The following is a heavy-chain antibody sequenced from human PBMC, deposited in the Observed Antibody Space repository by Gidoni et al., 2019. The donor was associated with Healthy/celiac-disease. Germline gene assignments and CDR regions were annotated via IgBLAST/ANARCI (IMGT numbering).Heavy chain of an antibody. CDR3: ARDGGSGYGPLPDY. CDR2: ISYDGSNK. D-gene: IGHD5-12*01. CDR1: GFTFSSYA. J-gene: IGHJ4*02. V-gene: IGHV3-30*04. Sequence: QVQLVESGGGVVQPGRSLRLSCAASGFTFSSYAMHWVRQAPGKGLEWVAVISYDGSNKYYADSVKGRFTSSRDNSKNTLYLQMNSLRAEDTAVYYCARDGGSGYGPLPDYWGQGTLVTVSS.